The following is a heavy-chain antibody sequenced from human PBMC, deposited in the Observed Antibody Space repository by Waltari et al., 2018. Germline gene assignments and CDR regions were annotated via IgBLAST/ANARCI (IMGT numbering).Heavy chain of an antibody. J-gene: IGHJ4*02. CDR2: IIPKIGAS. CDR1: GGTFGRFA. V-gene: IGHV1-69*01. CDR3: ATDTSPPY. Sequence: QVQLVQSGAEVKKPGSAVTVSCKASGGTFGRFAISWVRQAAGEGLEWMGGIIPKIGASNYAQKFQGRVTITADDSTRIASMEVSSLRFEDTAVYFCATDTSPPYWGQGTLVIVSS. D-gene: IGHD2-2*01.